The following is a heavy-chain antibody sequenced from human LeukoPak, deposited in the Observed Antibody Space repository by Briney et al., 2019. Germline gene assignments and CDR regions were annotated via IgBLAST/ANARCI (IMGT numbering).Heavy chain of an antibody. CDR1: GFTFSSYW. Sequence: PGGSLRLSCAASGFTFSSYWMSWVRQAPGKGLEWVANIKQDGSEKYYVDSVKGRFTISRDNAKNTLYLQMDSLRAEDTAIYYCARDYYEPRWGYFDYWGQGALVTVSS. D-gene: IGHD3-22*01. J-gene: IGHJ4*02. V-gene: IGHV3-7*01. CDR2: IKQDGSEK. CDR3: ARDYYEPRWGYFDY.